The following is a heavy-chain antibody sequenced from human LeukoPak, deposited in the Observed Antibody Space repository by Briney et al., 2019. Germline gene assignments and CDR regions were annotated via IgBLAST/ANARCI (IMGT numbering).Heavy chain of an antibody. CDR1: KFTFSHYG. V-gene: IGHV3-33*08. CDR3: AREGPRGNSQFDY. J-gene: IGHJ4*02. D-gene: IGHD2/OR15-2a*01. Sequence: GGSLRLSCTASKFTFSHYGMHWVRQAPGKGLEWVALIWYDGSNKYYADSVKGRLTISRDNSKSTLYLQMNSLRAEDTAVYYCAREGPRGNSQFDYWGQGTLVTVSS. CDR2: IWYDGSNK.